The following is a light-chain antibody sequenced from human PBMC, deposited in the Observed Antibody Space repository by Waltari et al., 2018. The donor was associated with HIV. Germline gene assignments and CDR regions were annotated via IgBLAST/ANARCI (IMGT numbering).Light chain of an antibody. V-gene: IGKV1-33*01. Sequence: DIQMIHSPSSLSAFVRDRVTITCQASQDIIKYLNWYQQKPGKAPKLLIYAASNLETGVPARFSGGGSGTDFTFTISSLQPEDIATYYCQQYDNLPLTFGGGTKVEI. CDR3: QQYDNLPLT. CDR1: QDIIKY. J-gene: IGKJ4*01. CDR2: AAS.